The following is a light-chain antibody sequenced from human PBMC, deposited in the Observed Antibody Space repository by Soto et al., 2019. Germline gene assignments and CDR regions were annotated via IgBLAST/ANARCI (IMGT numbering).Light chain of an antibody. J-gene: IGKJ2*01. CDR3: QQYSSYPYT. Sequence: DIQMTQSPSTLSASVGDRVTITCRASQSLNNYLAWYQQKPGKAPKLLIYDASSLERGVPSRFSGSGSGTEFTLTISSLQPDDFATYYCQQYSSYPYTFGQGTKLEIK. CDR1: QSLNNY. CDR2: DAS. V-gene: IGKV1-5*01.